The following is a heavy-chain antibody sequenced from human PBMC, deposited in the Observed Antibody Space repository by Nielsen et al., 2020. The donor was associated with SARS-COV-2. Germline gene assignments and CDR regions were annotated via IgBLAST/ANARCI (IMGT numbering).Heavy chain of an antibody. D-gene: IGHD3-22*01. CDR3: ARGRSYYYDSSGYYGTGLGYFQH. J-gene: IGHJ1*01. Sequence: WIRQPPGKGLEWIGEINHSGSTNYSPSLKSRVTISVDTSKNQFSLKLSSVTAADTAVYYCARGRSYYYDSSGYYGTGLGYFQHWGQGTLVTVSS. V-gene: IGHV4-34*01. CDR2: INHSGST.